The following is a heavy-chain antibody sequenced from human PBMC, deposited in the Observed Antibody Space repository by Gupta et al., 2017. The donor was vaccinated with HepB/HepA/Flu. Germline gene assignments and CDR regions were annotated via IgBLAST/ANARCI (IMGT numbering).Heavy chain of an antibody. CDR2: MSSAGSNN. V-gene: IGHV3-30*18. Sequence: QVQLVESGGGVVQPGRSLRLSCAASGFTFSNYGLHWVRQAPGKGLEWVAIMSSAGSNNYYADSVRGRFTISRDNSKNTLYLQMNSLRAEDTAVYYCAKSLTGDQNYYSYYMDVWGKGATVTVSS. CDR1: GFTFSNYG. J-gene: IGHJ6*03. D-gene: IGHD7-27*01. CDR3: AKSLTGDQNYYSYYMDV.